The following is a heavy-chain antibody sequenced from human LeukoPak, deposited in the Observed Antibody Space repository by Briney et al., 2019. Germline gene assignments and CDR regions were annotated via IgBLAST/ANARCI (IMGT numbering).Heavy chain of an antibody. V-gene: IGHV1-8*01. CDR2: MNPNSGNT. CDR1: GYTFTSYD. D-gene: IGHD6-19*01. J-gene: IGHJ6*03. Sequence: GASVKVSCKASGYTFTSYDINWVRQATGQGLEGMGWMNPNSGNTGYAQKFQGRVTMTRNTSISTAYMELSSLRSEDTAVYYCARGLAGAVAGTSRNYYYYYYMDVWGKGTTVTVSS. CDR3: ARGLAGAVAGTSRNYYYYYYMDV.